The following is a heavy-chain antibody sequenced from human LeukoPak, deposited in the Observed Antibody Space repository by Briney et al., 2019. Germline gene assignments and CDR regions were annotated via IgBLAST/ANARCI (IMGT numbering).Heavy chain of an antibody. D-gene: IGHD3-10*01. CDR3: AKDGLWFGDLTYFDY. CDR1: GFTFSSFG. Sequence: PGGSLRLSCAGSGFTFSSFGMHWFRQAPGKELVGVAVISHAGSHEYYADSMKGRFTISRDTSKNTLYLQMNSLRAEDTAVYYCAKDGLWFGDLTYFDYWGQGVLVTVSS. V-gene: IGHV3-30*18. J-gene: IGHJ4*02. CDR2: ISHAGSHE.